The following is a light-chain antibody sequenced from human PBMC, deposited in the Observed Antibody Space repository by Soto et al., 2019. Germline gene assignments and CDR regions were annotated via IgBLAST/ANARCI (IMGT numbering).Light chain of an antibody. CDR2: GAS. CDR1: QSVSSN. V-gene: IGKV3-15*01. J-gene: IGKJ1*01. CDR3: QQYNNGWT. Sequence: EIVMTQSPATLSVSPWERATLSCRTSQSVSSNLAWYQQKPGQAPRLLIYGASTRATGIPARFSGSGSGTEFTLTISSLQSEDFAVYYCQQYNNGWTCGQGTRWIS.